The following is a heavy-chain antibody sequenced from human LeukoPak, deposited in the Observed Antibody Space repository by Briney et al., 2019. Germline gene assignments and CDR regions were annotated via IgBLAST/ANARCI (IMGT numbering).Heavy chain of an antibody. CDR3: ARNPFEYSSSSRFDY. CDR2: IYYSGST. D-gene: IGHD6-6*01. J-gene: IGHJ4*02. Sequence: SETLSLTCTVSGGSISSYYWSWIRQPPGKGLEWIGYIYYSGSTYYNLSLKSRVTISVDTSKNQFSLKLSSVTAADTAVYYCARNPFEYSSSSRFDYWGQGTLVTVSS. CDR1: GGSISSYY. V-gene: IGHV4-59*08.